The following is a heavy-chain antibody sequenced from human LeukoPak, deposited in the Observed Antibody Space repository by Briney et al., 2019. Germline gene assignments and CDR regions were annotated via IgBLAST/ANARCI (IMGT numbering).Heavy chain of an antibody. Sequence: GGSLRLSCAASGFTFSSYAMSWVRQAPGKGLEWVSAISGSGGSTYYADSVKGRFTISRDNSKNTLYLQMKSLRAEDTAVYYCAKDQQSSSWYRRSKHPAYYFDYWGQGTLVTVSS. J-gene: IGHJ4*02. CDR1: GFTFSSYA. V-gene: IGHV3-23*01. CDR3: AKDQQSSSWYRRSKHPAYYFDY. D-gene: IGHD6-13*01. CDR2: ISGSGGST.